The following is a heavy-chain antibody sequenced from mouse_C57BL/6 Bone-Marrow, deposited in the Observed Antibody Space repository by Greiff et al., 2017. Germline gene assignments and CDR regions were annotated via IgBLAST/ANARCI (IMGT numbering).Heavy chain of an antibody. CDR3: TRDGYYEYFDV. CDR1: GYTFTDYE. V-gene: IGHV1-15*01. D-gene: IGHD2-3*01. CDR2: IDPETGGT. Sequence: VQLQQSGAELVRPGASVTLSCKASGYTFTDYEMHWVKQTPVHGLEWIGAIDPETGGTAYNQKFKGKAILTADKSSSTAYMELLSLTSEDSAVYYCTRDGYYEYFDVWGTGTTVTVSS. J-gene: IGHJ1*03.